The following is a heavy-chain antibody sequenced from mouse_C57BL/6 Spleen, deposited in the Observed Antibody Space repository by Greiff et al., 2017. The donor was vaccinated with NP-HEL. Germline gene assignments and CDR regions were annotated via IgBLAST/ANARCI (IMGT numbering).Heavy chain of an antibody. Sequence: LVESGAELVRPGASVTLSCKASGYTFTDYEMHWVKQTPVHGLEWIGAIDPETGGTAYNQKFKGKAILTVDKSSSTAYMELRSLTSEDSACYYCTRYYGSHHWFAYWGQGTLVTVSA. D-gene: IGHD1-1*01. V-gene: IGHV1-15*01. CDR2: IDPETGGT. J-gene: IGHJ3*01. CDR3: TRYYGSHHWFAY. CDR1: GYTFTDYE.